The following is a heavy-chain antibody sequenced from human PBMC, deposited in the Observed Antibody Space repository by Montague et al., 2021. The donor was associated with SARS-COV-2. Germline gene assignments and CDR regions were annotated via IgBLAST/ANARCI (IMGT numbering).Heavy chain of an antibody. CDR2: IYYTGST. CDR3: ARDPWRITIFGVVTRYGMDV. CDR1: GGSISSSSYY. J-gene: IGHJ6*02. D-gene: IGHD3-3*01. Sequence: SETLSLTCTVSGGSISSSSYYWGWIRQPPGKGLEWIGSIYYTGSTYYNPSLKSRVTISVDTSKNQFSQKLSSVTAADTAVYYCARDPWRITIFGVVTRYGMDVWGQGTTVTVSS. V-gene: IGHV4-39*07.